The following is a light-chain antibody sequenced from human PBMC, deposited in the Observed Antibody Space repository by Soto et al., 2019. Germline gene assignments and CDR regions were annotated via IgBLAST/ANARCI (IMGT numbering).Light chain of an antibody. Sequence: EIVMTQSPATQSVSPGERATLSCRASQRIGSDLAWYQQKPGQAPRLLIYGSTRATGIPARFSGSGSGTEFTLTISSLQSEDSALYYCQQYNWWPWTFGQGTKVDIK. J-gene: IGKJ1*01. CDR1: QRIGSD. CDR2: GS. CDR3: QQYNWWPWT. V-gene: IGKV3-15*01.